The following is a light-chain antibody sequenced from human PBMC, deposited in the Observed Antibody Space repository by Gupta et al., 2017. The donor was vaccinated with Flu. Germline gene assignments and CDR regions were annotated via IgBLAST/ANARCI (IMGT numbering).Light chain of an antibody. J-gene: IGKJ1*01. CDR3: QQYKSYSWT. CDR1: QRIRSISSW. CDR2: KAS. V-gene: IGKV1-5*03. Sequence: VTITCRANQRIRSISSWLAWYQRKPERAPKLLISKASSLESGVPSRFIGSGSGAEYTLTISSLQPDDFATYYCQQYKSYSWTFGQGTKVEIK.